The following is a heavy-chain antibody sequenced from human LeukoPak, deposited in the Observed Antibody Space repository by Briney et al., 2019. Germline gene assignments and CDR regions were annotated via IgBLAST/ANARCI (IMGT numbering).Heavy chain of an antibody. CDR2: ISSSSSYI. CDR1: GFTFSSYS. J-gene: IGHJ4*02. V-gene: IGHV3-21*01. D-gene: IGHD3-10*01. CDR3: ARDLLSLLVPDY. Sequence: PGGSLRLSCAASGFTFSSYSMNWVRQAPGKGLEWVSSISSSSSYICYADSVKGRFTISRDNAKNSLYLQMNSLRAEDTAVYYCARDLLSLLVPDYWGQGTLVTVSS.